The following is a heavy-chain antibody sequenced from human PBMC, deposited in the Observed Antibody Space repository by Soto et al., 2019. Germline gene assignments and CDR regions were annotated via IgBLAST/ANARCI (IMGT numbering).Heavy chain of an antibody. CDR2: IHSDGSST. CDR3: ARGDRGAFDL. Sequence: EVQLLESGGGLVQPGESLRLSCAASGFTFSYYWMHWVRQAPGMGLVWVSRIHSDGSSTTYPDSVKGRFTISRDNARNTLYLQMNSLRAEDTAVYYCARGDRGAFDLWGQGTVVTVSS. CDR1: GFTFSYYW. V-gene: IGHV3-74*01. J-gene: IGHJ3*01. D-gene: IGHD1-26*01.